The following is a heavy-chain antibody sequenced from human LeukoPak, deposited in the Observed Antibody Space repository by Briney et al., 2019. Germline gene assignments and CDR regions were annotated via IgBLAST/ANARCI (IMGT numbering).Heavy chain of an antibody. Sequence: SETLSLTCTVSGGSISSYYWSWIRQPAGKGLEWIGRIYTSGSTYYNPSLKSRVTISVDTSENQFSLKLSSVTAADTAVYYCARASRPFRGQDIVPYGMDVWGQGTTVTVSS. D-gene: IGHD3-16*01. CDR1: GGSISSYY. CDR3: ARASRPFRGQDIVPYGMDV. V-gene: IGHV4-4*07. J-gene: IGHJ6*02. CDR2: IYTSGST.